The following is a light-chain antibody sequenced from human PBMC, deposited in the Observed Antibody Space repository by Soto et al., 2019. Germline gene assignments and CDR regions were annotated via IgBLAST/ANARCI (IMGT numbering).Light chain of an antibody. V-gene: IGKV1-5*01. CDR2: TAS. CDR3: QEYNNYWT. CDR1: QSISSW. J-gene: IGKJ1*01. Sequence: DIQMTQSPSTLSASVGDRVTITFRASQSISSWLAWYQQKPGKAPRLLIYTASTLESGVPSRFSASGSGTEFTLTISSLHPDDFATYYCQEYNNYWTFGQGTKVDIK.